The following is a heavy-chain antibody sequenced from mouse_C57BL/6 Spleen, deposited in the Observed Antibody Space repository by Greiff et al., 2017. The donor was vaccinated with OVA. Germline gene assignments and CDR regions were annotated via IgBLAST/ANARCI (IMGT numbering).Heavy chain of an antibody. CDR3: TRGGFITTVVATRFDY. CDR2: ISSGGDYI. CDR1: GFTFSSYA. D-gene: IGHD1-1*01. V-gene: IGHV5-9-1*02. J-gene: IGHJ2*01. Sequence: EVKLVESGEGLVKPGGSLKLSCAASGFTFSSYAMSWVRQTPEKRLEWVAYISSGGDYIYYADTVKGRFTISRDNARNTLYLQMSSLKSEDTAMYYCTRGGFITTVVATRFDYWGQGTTLTVSS.